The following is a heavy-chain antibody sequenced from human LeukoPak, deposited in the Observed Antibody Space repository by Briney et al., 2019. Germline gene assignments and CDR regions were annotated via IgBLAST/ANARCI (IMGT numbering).Heavy chain of an antibody. V-gene: IGHV4-34*01. CDR1: GESFSGYY. Sequence: KPSETLSLTCAVYGESFSGYYWSWIRLSPDKGLERIGQINHSGSAAYNPSLKSRLTISVGSSKNQFSLELASVTAADTAVYYCARGRRPSVERQYTGGWYYFDYWGQGTLVTVSS. D-gene: IGHD6-19*01. CDR2: INHSGSA. J-gene: IGHJ4*02. CDR3: ARGRRPSVERQYTGGWYYFDY.